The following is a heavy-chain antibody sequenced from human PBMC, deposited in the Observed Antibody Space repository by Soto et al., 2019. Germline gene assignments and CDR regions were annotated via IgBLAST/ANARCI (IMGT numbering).Heavy chain of an antibody. Sequence: PSQNLSLTCGISGDSVSSNRAAWNWIRQSPSRGLEWLGRTYYRSKWYNEYAPSLKSRMTINSDTSKNQFSLQLNSVTPEDTAVYYCATGMLIRGLHYMDVWGKGPSVTVSS. J-gene: IGHJ6*03. CDR2: TYYRSKWYN. D-gene: IGHD3-10*01. CDR3: ATGMLIRGLHYMDV. CDR1: GDSVSSNRAA. V-gene: IGHV6-1*01.